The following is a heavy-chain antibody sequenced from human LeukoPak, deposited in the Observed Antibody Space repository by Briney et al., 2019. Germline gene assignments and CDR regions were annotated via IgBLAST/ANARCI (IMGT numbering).Heavy chain of an antibody. CDR1: GFTFSSYA. D-gene: IGHD6-19*01. CDR2: IKQDGSEK. J-gene: IGHJ6*03. Sequence: TGGSLRLSCAASGFTFSSYAMSWVRQAPGKGLEWVANIKQDGSEKYYVDSVKGRFTISRDNAKNSLYLQMNSLRAEDTAVYYCARVRKQWLVRDYYYMDVWGKGTTVTVSS. V-gene: IGHV3-7*01. CDR3: ARVRKQWLVRDYYYMDV.